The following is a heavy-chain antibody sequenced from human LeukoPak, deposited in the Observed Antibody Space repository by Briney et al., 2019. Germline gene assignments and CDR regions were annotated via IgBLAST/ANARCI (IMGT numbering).Heavy chain of an antibody. Sequence: PSETLSLTCAVSGGSTSSSNWWSWVRQPPGKGREWIGEIYHSGSTNYNPSLKSRVTISVDKSKNQFSLKLSSVTAADTAVYYCARVKDYGDYYFDYWGQGTLVTVSS. J-gene: IGHJ4*02. D-gene: IGHD4-17*01. V-gene: IGHV4-4*02. CDR1: GGSTSSSNW. CDR3: ARVKDYGDYYFDY. CDR2: IYHSGST.